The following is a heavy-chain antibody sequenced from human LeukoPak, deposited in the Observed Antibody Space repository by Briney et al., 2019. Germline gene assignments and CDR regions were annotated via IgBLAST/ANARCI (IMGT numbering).Heavy chain of an antibody. CDR2: IRYDGTNK. V-gene: IGHV3-30-3*01. J-gene: IGHJ4*02. Sequence: GGSLRLSCAASGFTFESYALHWVRQAPGKGLEWVAVIRYDGTNKFYADSVKGRFTISRDNTQNTLYLQMNSLRAEDTALYYCAKDATPGVATMTFHYWGQGALVTVSS. CDR3: AKDATPGVATMTFHY. CDR1: GFTFESYA. D-gene: IGHD5-12*01.